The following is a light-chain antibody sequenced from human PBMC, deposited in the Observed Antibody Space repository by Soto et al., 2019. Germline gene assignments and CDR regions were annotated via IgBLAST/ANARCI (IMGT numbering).Light chain of an antibody. V-gene: IGKV3-11*01. Sequence: EIVLTQSPATLSLSPGERAALSCRASQSVGSSLAWYQQRPGQAPRLLIYDASDRATGIPARFSGSGSVTDFTLTISSLEPEDFAIYYCQQRSNWPPISFGQGTKLEIK. CDR2: DAS. CDR3: QQRSNWPPIS. CDR1: QSVGSS. J-gene: IGKJ2*01.